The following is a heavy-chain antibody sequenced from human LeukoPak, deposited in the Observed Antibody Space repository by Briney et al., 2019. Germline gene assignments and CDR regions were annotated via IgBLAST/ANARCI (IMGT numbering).Heavy chain of an antibody. CDR2: FNPEDGET. J-gene: IGHJ4*02. V-gene: IGHV1-24*01. CDR3: ATDASGDYLNH. Sequence: ASVKVSCKVSGYIFTELSMHWVRQAPGKGLEWMGGFNPEDGETFYAQKFQGRVTMTEDTSTDTAYMELSSLSYDDTAVYYCATDASGDYLNHWGQGTLVTVSS. D-gene: IGHD4-17*01. CDR1: GYIFTELS.